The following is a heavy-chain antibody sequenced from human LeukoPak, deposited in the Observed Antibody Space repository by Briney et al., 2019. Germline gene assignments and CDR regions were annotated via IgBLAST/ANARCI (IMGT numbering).Heavy chain of an antibody. D-gene: IGHD5-18*01. V-gene: IGHV4-59*01. CDR1: SGSFSGYY. Sequence: PSETLSLTCTVSSGSFSGYYWSWIRQSPGKGLEWIGHIFYTGGANYNPSLEGRVTLSVDASKKQFSLKLTSVSAADTAVYYCASLRGYSYGFDSWGQGTLVTVSS. CDR2: IFYTGGA. CDR3: ASLRGYSYGFDS. J-gene: IGHJ4*02.